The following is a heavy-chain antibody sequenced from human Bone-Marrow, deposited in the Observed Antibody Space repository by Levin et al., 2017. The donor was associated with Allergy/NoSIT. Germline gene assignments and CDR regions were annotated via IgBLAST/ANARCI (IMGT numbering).Heavy chain of an antibody. J-gene: IGHJ4*02. CDR1: GFTFSTYA. D-gene: IGHD1-1*01. V-gene: IGHV3-23*01. CDR3: AKDRPELEVRSDYFDY. Sequence: GESLKISCAASGFTFSTYAMSWVRQAPGKGLEWVSDISGSGGAKYYADSVKGRFNISRDNSENTLYLQMKSLRVEDTAVYYCAKDRPELEVRSDYFDYWGQGALVTVSS. CDR2: ISGSGGAK.